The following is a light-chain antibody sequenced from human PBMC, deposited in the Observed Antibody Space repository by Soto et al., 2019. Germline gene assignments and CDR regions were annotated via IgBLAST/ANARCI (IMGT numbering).Light chain of an antibody. CDR2: WAS. CDR3: QQYYSTPLT. V-gene: IGKV4-1*01. J-gene: IGKJ4*01. CDR1: QSVLYTSNNKNY. Sequence: TQSPGTLALSPGDGATLNCKSSQSVLYTSNNKNYLAWYQQKPRQPPKLLIYWASTRESGVPDRFSGSGSGTDFTLTISSLQAEDVAVYYCQQYYSTPLTFGGGTKVEIK.